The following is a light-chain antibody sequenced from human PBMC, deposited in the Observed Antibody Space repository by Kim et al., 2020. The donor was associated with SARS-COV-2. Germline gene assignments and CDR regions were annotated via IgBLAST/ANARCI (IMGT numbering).Light chain of an antibody. J-gene: IGLJ2*01. Sequence: AQGQGVNISCTESSANNGGGYEVRWYQQLPGTAPKLLIYGNSNRPSGVPGRFAGSKSGTSASLAITGLQTEDEADYYCQSYDSSVVFGGGTQRTVL. CDR1: SANNGGGYE. V-gene: IGLV1-40*01. CDR3: QSYDSSVV. CDR2: GNS.